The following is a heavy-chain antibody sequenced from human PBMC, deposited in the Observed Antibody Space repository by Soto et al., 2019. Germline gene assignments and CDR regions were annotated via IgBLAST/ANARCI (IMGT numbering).Heavy chain of an antibody. V-gene: IGHV1-69*13. CDR1: GGTFNSYA. CDR3: ARPLAAVAFDI. J-gene: IGHJ3*02. CDR2: IIPIFGTA. Sequence: ASVKVSSKASGGTFNSYAISWVRQAPGQGLEWMGGIIPIFGTANYAQKFQGRVTITADESTSTAYMELSSLRSEDTAVYYCARPLAAVAFDIWGQGTMVTVSS. D-gene: IGHD6-19*01.